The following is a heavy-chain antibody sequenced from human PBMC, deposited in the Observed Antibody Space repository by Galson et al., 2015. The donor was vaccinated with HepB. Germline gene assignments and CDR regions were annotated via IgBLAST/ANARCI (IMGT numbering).Heavy chain of an antibody. CDR1: GFTFSGSA. CDR3: TSTSAADDAFDI. J-gene: IGHJ3*02. CDR2: IRSKANSYAT. Sequence: SLRLSCAASGFTFSGSAMHWVRQASGKGLEWVGRIRSKANSYATAYAASVKGRFTISRDDSKNTAYLQMNSLKTEDTAVYYCTSTSAADDAFDIWGQGTMVTASS. V-gene: IGHV3-73*01. D-gene: IGHD6-13*01.